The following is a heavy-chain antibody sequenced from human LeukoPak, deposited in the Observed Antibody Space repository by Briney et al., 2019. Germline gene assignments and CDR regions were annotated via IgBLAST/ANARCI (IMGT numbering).Heavy chain of an antibody. J-gene: IGHJ4*02. Sequence: SETLSPTCTVSGDSINSYYWSWIRQPPGKGLEWIGYIYYSGSTNYNPSLKSRVTISVDTSKNQFSLKLSSATAADTAVYYCAGGGYSYGFSFDYWGQGILVTVSS. CDR3: AGGGYSYGFSFDY. D-gene: IGHD5-18*01. CDR2: IYYSGST. V-gene: IGHV4-59*01. CDR1: GDSINSYY.